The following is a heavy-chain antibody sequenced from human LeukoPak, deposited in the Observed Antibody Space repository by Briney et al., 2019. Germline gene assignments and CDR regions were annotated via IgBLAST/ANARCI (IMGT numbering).Heavy chain of an antibody. D-gene: IGHD6-13*01. J-gene: IGHJ4*02. Sequence: PGGSLRLSCAASGFTVSSNYMSWVRQAPGQGLEWVSVIYSGGSTYYADSVKGRFTISRDNSKNTLYLQMNSLRAEDTAVYYCARDEQQLSFDYWGQGTLVTVSS. CDR2: IYSGGST. CDR1: GFTVSSNY. V-gene: IGHV3-66*01. CDR3: ARDEQQLSFDY.